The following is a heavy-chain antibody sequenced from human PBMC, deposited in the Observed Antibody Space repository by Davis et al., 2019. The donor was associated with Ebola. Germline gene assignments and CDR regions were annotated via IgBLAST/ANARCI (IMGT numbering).Heavy chain of an antibody. J-gene: IGHJ4*02. Sequence: GESLKISCAASGFTFSSYWMSWVRQAPGKGLEWVANIKQDGSEKYYVDSVKGRFTISRDNAKNSLYLQMNSLRAEDTAVYYCARDPRDGFPERDFWGQGTLVNVSS. V-gene: IGHV3-7*01. CDR1: GFTFSSYW. CDR2: IKQDGSEK. D-gene: IGHD5-24*01. CDR3: ARDPRDGFPERDF.